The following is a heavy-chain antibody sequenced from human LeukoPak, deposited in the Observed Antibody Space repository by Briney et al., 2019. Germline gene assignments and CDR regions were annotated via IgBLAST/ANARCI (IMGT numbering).Heavy chain of an antibody. CDR2: MNPNSGNT. CDR1: GYTFTNYD. Sequence: GASVKVSCKASGYTFTNYDINWVRQATGQGLEWMGWMNPNSGNTGYAQKFQGRVTMTRNTSISTAYMELSSLRSEDTAVYYCARNYYGSGSYYTRIDYWGQGTLVTVSS. J-gene: IGHJ4*02. D-gene: IGHD3-10*01. V-gene: IGHV1-8*01. CDR3: ARNYYGSGSYYTRIDY.